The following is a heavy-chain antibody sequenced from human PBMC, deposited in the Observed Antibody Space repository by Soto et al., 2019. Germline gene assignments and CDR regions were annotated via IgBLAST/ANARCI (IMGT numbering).Heavy chain of an antibody. J-gene: IGHJ4*02. CDR3: ARRV. Sequence: EVQVSESGGGLVQPGGSLRLSCATSAFTFSHYPMNWVRQAPGKGLEWVSGISAGGDRTYYADSVKGRFTIFRDNSKNSVSLQMNSLRVEDTAVYYCARRVWGQGTLVTVSS. V-gene: IGHV3-23*01. CDR2: ISAGGDRT. CDR1: AFTFSHYP.